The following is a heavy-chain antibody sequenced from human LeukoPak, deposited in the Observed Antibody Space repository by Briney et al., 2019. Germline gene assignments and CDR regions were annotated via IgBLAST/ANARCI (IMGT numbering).Heavy chain of an antibody. CDR1: GGSISSYY. CDR2: IYTSGST. V-gene: IGHV4-4*07. Sequence: RTSETLSLTCTVSGGSISSYYWSWIRQPAGKGLEWIGRIYTSGSTNYDPSLKSRVTMSVDTSKNQFSLKLSSVTAADTAVYYWARVGSGSSEHYWGQGTLVTVSS. J-gene: IGHJ4*02. D-gene: IGHD1-26*01. CDR3: ARVGSGSSEHY.